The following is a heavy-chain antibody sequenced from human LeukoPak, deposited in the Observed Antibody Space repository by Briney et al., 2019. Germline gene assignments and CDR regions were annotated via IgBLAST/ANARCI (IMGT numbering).Heavy chain of an antibody. J-gene: IGHJ5*02. V-gene: IGHV3-64*01. CDR3: ARDQGYPT. Sequence: PGGSLRLSCAAPGFTFSSYAMQWVRQAPGKGLEYVSAISNNGGGTFYANSVKGRFTISRDNSKNMLYLQMNSLRAEDTAVYYCARDQGYPTWGQGTLVTVSS. D-gene: IGHD1-1*01. CDR1: GFTFSSYA. CDR2: ISNNGGGT.